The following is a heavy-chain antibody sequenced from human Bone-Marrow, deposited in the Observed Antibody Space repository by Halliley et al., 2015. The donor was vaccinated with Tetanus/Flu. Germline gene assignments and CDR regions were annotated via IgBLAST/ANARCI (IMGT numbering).Heavy chain of an antibody. Sequence: KGLEGVSGISIDGDKTYYADSVRGRFIISRDKSKDTVYLEINDLRVEDTAIYYCAREEIPNDYWGQGTLVTVSS. D-gene: IGHD1-26*01. V-gene: IGHV3-23*01. J-gene: IGHJ4*02. CDR3: AREEIPNDY. CDR2: ISIDGDKT.